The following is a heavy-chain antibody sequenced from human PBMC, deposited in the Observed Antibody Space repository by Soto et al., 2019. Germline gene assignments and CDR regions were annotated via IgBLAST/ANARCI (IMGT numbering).Heavy chain of an antibody. D-gene: IGHD1-26*01. CDR1: GGSISSCY. J-gene: IGHJ4*02. V-gene: IGHV4-59*01. CDR2: IYYSGST. CDR3: ARDKSIVGATTGFDY. Sequence: SETLSLTCTVSGGSISSCYWSWIRQPPGKGLEWIGYIYYSGSTNYNPSLKSRVTISVDTSKNQFSLKLSSVTAADTAVYYCARDKSIVGATTGFDYWGQGTLVTVSS.